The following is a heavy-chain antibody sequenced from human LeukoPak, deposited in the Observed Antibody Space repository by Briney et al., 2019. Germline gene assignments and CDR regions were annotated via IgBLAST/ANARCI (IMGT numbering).Heavy chain of an antibody. Sequence: ASVKVSCKASGYTFTSYAMNWVRQAPGQGLEWMGWINTNTGNPTYAQGFTGRIVFSLDTSVSTAYLQISSLKAEDSAVYYCGRDPKLGIRGYTYGYIDFWGQGTLVTVAS. CDR3: GRDPKLGIRGYTYGYIDF. CDR1: GYTFTSYA. CDR2: INTNTGNP. J-gene: IGHJ4*02. D-gene: IGHD5-18*01. V-gene: IGHV7-4-1*02.